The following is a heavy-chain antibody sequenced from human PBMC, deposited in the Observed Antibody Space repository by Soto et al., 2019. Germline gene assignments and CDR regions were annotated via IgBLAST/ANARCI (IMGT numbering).Heavy chain of an antibody. Sequence: EVQLVESGGGLVQPGGSLRLSCAASGFTFSSYWMSWVRQAPGKGLEWVANIKQDGSEKYYVDSVKGRFTISRDNAKNSLYLQMKRLRAEDTVVYYCARHQMVYEPFDYWGQGTLVTVSS. D-gene: IGHD2-8*01. CDR2: IKQDGSEK. J-gene: IGHJ4*02. CDR3: ARHQMVYEPFDY. V-gene: IGHV3-7*01. CDR1: GFTFSSYW.